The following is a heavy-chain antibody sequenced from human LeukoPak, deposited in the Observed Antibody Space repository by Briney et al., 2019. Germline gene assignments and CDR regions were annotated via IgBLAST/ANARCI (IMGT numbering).Heavy chain of an antibody. D-gene: IGHD1-7*01. CDR1: GFTFSSYG. J-gene: IGHJ4*02. Sequence: PGGSLRLSRAASGFTFSSYGMHWVRQAPGKGLEWVAFIRYDGSDKDYVDSVKGRFTISRDNSKNTLYLQMNSLRAEDTAVYYCAKDRDKGNYYFDYWGQGTLVTVSS. CDR2: IRYDGSDK. V-gene: IGHV3-30*02. CDR3: AKDRDKGNYYFDY.